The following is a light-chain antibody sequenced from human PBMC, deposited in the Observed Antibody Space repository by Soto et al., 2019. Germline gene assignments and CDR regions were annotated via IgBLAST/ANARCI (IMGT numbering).Light chain of an antibody. CDR2: EVI. CDR1: SSDVAAYNF. CDR3: SSYTNTAALAV. Sequence: QSALTQPASVSGSPGQSITISCTGTSSDVAAYNFVSWYQQHPGEVPKLMIYEVIKRPSGISDRFSGSKSGNTASLTISGLQAEDEADYYCSSYTNTAALAVFGEGTKLTVL. V-gene: IGLV2-14*03. J-gene: IGLJ3*02.